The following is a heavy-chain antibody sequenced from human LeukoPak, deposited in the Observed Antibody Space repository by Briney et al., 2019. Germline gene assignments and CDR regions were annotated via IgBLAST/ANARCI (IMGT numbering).Heavy chain of an antibody. Sequence: GGSLRLSCGASGFTFSTYWMHWVRQPPGKGLVWVSRIKSDGSTTYADSVEGRFSISRDKAKNTLYLQMNSLRAEDTAVYYCAREMSVSYDYWGQGTLVTVSS. V-gene: IGHV3-74*01. J-gene: IGHJ4*02. D-gene: IGHD1-26*01. CDR1: GFTFSTYW. CDR2: IKSDGST. CDR3: AREMSVSYDY.